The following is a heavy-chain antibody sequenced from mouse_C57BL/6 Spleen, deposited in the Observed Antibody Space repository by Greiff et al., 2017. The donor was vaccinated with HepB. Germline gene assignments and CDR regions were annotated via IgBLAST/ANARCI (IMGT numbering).Heavy chain of an antibody. CDR2: INSDGGST. J-gene: IGHJ1*03. V-gene: IGHV5-2*01. CDR1: EYEFPSHD. D-gene: IGHD1-1*02. CDR3: ARQGDGGYFDV. Sequence: EVKVVESGGGLVQPGASLKLSCESNEYEFPSHDMSWVRKTPEKRLELVAAINSDGGSTYYPDTMERRFIISRDNTKKTLYLQMSSLRSEDTALYYCARQGDGGYFDVWGTGTTVTVSS.